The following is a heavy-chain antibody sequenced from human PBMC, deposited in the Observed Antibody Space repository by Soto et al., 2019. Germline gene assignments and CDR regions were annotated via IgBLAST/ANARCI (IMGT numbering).Heavy chain of an antibody. V-gene: IGHV3-30*18. CDR3: AKEKSITASYYYGMDV. J-gene: IGHJ6*02. Sequence: EGSLRLSCAASGFAFSSYGMHWVRQAPGKGLEWVAVISYDGSNKYYADSVKGRFTISRDNSKNTLYLQMNSLRAEDTAVYYCAKEKSITASYYYGMDVWGQGTTVTVSS. CDR1: GFAFSSYG. CDR2: ISYDGSNK. D-gene: IGHD5-18*01.